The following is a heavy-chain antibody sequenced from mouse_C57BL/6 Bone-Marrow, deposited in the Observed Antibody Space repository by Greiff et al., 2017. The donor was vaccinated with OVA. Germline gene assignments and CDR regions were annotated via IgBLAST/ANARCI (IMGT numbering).Heavy chain of an antibody. Sequence: DVKLQESGPGLVKPSQSLSLTCSVTGYSITSGYYWNWIRQFPGNKLEWMGYISYDGSNNYNPSLKNRISITRDTSKNQFFLKLNSVTTEDTATYYCARGGPYYFDYWGQGTTLTVSS. J-gene: IGHJ2*01. CDR2: ISYDGSN. V-gene: IGHV3-6*01. CDR3: ARGGPYYFDY. CDR1: GYSITSGYY.